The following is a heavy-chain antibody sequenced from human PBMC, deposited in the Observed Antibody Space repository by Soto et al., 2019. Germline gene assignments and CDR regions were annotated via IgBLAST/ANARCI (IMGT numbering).Heavy chain of an antibody. CDR1: GGTFSSYA. J-gene: IGHJ5*02. D-gene: IGHD1-26*01. CDR3: GYLGDKNPFDP. Sequence: SAKVSSKASGGTFSSYAISWVLQAPGQGLEWMGGIIPIFGTANYEQKFQGRVTITADESTSTAYMELSSLRSEDTAVYYCGYLGDKNPFDPRGEGTLGTVPS. CDR2: IIPIFGTA. V-gene: IGHV1-69*13.